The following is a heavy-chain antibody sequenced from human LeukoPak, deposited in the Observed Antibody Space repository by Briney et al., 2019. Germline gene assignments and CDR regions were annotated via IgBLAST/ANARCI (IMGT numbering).Heavy chain of an antibody. J-gene: IGHJ6*02. CDR1: GYTFTGYY. CDR2: INPNSGGP. V-gene: IGHV1-2*02. D-gene: IGHD2-2*01. Sequence: ASVKVSCKASGYTFTGYYMHWVRQAPGQGLEWMGWINPNSGGPNYAQKFQGRVPMTRDTSSSTAYRELSRLRYDDTAVYYCARGPEAIVVPAAMKGTPDAHPYYYYGMDVWGQGTTVTVSS. CDR3: ARGPEAIVVPAAMKGTPDAHPYYYYGMDV.